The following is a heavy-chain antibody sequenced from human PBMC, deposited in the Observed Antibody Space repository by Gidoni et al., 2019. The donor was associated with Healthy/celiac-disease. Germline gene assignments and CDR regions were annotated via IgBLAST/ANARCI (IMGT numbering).Heavy chain of an antibody. V-gene: IGHV4-34*01. Sequence: QVQLHQWGAGLLKPSETLSPTCAVYGGSFSGYYWSWIRQPPGRWLEWIGEINHSGSTNYNPSLKSRVTISVDTTKNQFSLKLGSVTAADTAVYYCARDYYDSSGYTFDYWGQRTLVTVSS. CDR2: INHSGST. CDR1: GGSFSGYY. CDR3: ARDYYDSSGYTFDY. J-gene: IGHJ4*02. D-gene: IGHD3-22*01.